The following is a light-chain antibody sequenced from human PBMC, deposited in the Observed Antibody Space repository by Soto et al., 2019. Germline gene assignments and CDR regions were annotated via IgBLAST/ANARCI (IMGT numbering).Light chain of an antibody. CDR2: EVT. V-gene: IGLV2-14*01. CDR3: NSYTTSSTLV. J-gene: IGLJ1*01. Sequence: QSVLTQPDSVSGSPGQSITISCTGTSSDVGAFNSVSWYQQHPGKAPKLIIYEVTNRPSGVSNRFSGSKSGNTASLTISGLQAEDEADFYCNSYTTSSTLVFGTGTKV. CDR1: SSDVGAFNS.